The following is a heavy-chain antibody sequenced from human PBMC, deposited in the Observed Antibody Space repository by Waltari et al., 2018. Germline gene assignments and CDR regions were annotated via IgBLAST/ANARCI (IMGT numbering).Heavy chain of an antibody. CDR1: GGSFGGNY. Sequence: QVQLQQWGAGLLKPSETLSLTCAVSGGSFGGNYWNWIRQPPGKGLEWIGEINHSGAATYNPSLKSRVTISIDTSKNQFSLKLNSVTAADTAVYYCARGPDRAKAGIDWGQGTLVTVSS. D-gene: IGHD5-18*01. V-gene: IGHV4-34*01. CDR2: INHSGAA. J-gene: IGHJ4*02. CDR3: ARGPDRAKAGID.